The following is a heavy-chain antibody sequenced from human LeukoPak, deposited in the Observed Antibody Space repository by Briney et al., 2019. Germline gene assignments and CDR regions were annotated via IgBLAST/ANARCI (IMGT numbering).Heavy chain of an antibody. Sequence: PSETLSLTCTVSGGSISSSSYYWGWIRQPPGKGLEWIGSIYYSRSTYYNPSLKSRVTISVDTSKNQFSLKLSSVTAADTAVYYCARHLINYDYVWGSYRYNYFDYWGQGTLVTVSS. CDR3: ARHLINYDYVWGSYRYNYFDY. J-gene: IGHJ4*02. CDR2: IYYSRST. D-gene: IGHD3-16*02. CDR1: GGSISSSSYY. V-gene: IGHV4-39*01.